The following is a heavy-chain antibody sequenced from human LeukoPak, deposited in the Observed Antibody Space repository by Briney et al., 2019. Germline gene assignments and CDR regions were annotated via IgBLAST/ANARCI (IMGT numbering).Heavy chain of an antibody. J-gene: IGHJ6*02. CDR1: GFTFSSYG. V-gene: IGHV3-30*03. Sequence: PGRSLRLSCAASGFTFSSYGMHWVRQAPGKGLEWVAVISYDGSNKYYADSVKGRFTISRDNSKNTLYLQMNSLRAEDTAVYYCARDNDGAYYYYYGMDVWGQGTTVTVSS. CDR3: ARDNDGAYYYYYGMDV. D-gene: IGHD2-8*01. CDR2: ISYDGSNK.